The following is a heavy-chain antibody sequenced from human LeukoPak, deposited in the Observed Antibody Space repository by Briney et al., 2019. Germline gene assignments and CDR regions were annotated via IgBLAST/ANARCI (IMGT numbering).Heavy chain of an antibody. D-gene: IGHD3-22*01. CDR3: ARLCQQTYYYDSSGYCPFDY. V-gene: IGHV3-23*01. CDR2: ISGSGGST. Sequence: GGSLRLSCAASGFTFSSYAMSWVRQAPGKGLEWVSAISGSGGSTYYADSVKGRFTISRDNAKNSLYLQMNSLRAEDTAVYYCARLCQQTYYYDSSGYCPFDYWGQGTLVTVSS. CDR1: GFTFSSYA. J-gene: IGHJ4*02.